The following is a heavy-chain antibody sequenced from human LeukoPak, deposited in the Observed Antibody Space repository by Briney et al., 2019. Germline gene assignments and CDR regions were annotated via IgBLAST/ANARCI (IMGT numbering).Heavy chain of an antibody. J-gene: IGHJ4*02. CDR3: ANPWSIVAGQVDY. CDR2: ISGSGGST. Sequence: GGSLRLSCAASGFTFSSYGMGWVRQAPGKGLEWVSAISGSGGSTYYADSVKGRFTISRDNSKNTLYLQMNSLRAEDTAVYYCANPWSIVAGQVDYWGQGTLVTVSS. D-gene: IGHD5-12*01. CDR1: GFTFSSYG. V-gene: IGHV3-23*01.